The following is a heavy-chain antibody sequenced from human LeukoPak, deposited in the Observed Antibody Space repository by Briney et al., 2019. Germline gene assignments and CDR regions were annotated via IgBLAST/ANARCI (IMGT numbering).Heavy chain of an antibody. CDR3: ARAGYCSGGSCRWDYGMDV. V-gene: IGHV3-7*01. CDR2: IRQDGSEK. Sequence: GGSLRLPCAASGFTFSSYWMSWVRQAPGKGPEWVANIRQDGSEKYYVDSVKGRFTISRDNAKNSLYLQMNSLRAEDTAVYYCARAGYCSGGSCRWDYGMDVWGQGTTVTVSS. D-gene: IGHD2-15*01. J-gene: IGHJ6*02. CDR1: GFTFSSYW.